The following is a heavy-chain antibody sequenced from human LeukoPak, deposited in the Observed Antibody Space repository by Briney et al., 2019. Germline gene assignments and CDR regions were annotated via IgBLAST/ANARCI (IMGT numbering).Heavy chain of an antibody. Sequence: ASVKVSCKASGYTFTSYGISWVRQAPGQGLEWMGWIRAYNGNTNYAQKLQGRVTMTTDTSTSTAYMELRSLRSDDTAVYYCASPPPPMVTPTDLGGRGTLVTVSS. J-gene: IGHJ2*01. V-gene: IGHV1-18*01. CDR1: GYTFTSYG. CDR2: IRAYNGNT. D-gene: IGHD5-18*01. CDR3: ASPPPPMVTPTDL.